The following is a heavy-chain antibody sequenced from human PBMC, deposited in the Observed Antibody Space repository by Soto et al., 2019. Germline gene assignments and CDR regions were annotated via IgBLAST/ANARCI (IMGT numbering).Heavy chain of an antibody. CDR3: TATSWENDWTAYYYGMDV. CDR1: GLTFTSSA. D-gene: IGHD1-26*01. Sequence: QMQLAQSGPEVKKPGTSLKVSCKASGLTFTSSAVQWVRQARGQRLEWIGWIVVGSGDTNYAQRFQERVTITRDMSTSTAYMELSSLRSEDTAVYYCTATSWENDWTAYYYGMDVWGQGTTVTVSS. CDR2: IVVGSGDT. V-gene: IGHV1-58*01. J-gene: IGHJ6*02.